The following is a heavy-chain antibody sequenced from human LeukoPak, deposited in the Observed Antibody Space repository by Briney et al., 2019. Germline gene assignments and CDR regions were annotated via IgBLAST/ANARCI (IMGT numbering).Heavy chain of an antibody. CDR1: GYTFTNFD. D-gene: IGHD4-11*01. CDR2: MNPNTGNA. Sequence: GASVKVSCKASGYTFTNFDINWVRQAPGQGREWMGWMNPNTGNAGYAQKFQDRVTITWDASRSTAYMDLSSLRSEDTAVYYCARVGYSNSYDYWGQGTLVTVSS. J-gene: IGHJ4*02. CDR3: ARVGYSNSYDY. V-gene: IGHV1-8*03.